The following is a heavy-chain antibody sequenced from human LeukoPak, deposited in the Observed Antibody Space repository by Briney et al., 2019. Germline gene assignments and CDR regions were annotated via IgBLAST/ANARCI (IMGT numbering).Heavy chain of an antibody. D-gene: IGHD1-26*01. CDR1: RYTFTGHY. J-gene: IGHJ4*02. V-gene: IGHV1-2*02. Sequence: ASVKVSCKASRYTFTGHYLHWVRQAPGQGLEWMGWIDPDIGGTSSAQKFQGRVTMTRDRSISSAYMELSRLRSDDTAVYFCARIQMGTTGFDFWGQGTLVTVSS. CDR3: ARIQMGTTGFDF. CDR2: IDPDIGGT.